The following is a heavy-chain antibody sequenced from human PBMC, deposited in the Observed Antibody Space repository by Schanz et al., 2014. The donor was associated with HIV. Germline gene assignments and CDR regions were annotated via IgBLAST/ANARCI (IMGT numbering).Heavy chain of an antibody. CDR3: AKDRITGTTGVPYYYYGMDV. V-gene: IGHV3-23*04. D-gene: IGHD1-7*01. J-gene: IGHJ6*02. CDR2: ISGSGGNT. CDR1: GFTFSSYA. Sequence: VQLVESGGGVVQPGRSLRLSCAASGFTFSSYAMTWVRQAPGKGLEWVSSISGSGGNTYFTDSVKGRFTISRDNSKNTLYLQMNSLRAEDTAVYYCAKDRITGTTGVPYYYYGMDVWGQGTTVTVSS.